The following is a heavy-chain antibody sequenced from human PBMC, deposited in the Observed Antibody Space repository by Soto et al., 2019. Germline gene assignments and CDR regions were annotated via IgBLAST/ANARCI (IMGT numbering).Heavy chain of an antibody. J-gene: IGHJ6*02. CDR1: GGTFSSYA. D-gene: IGHD5-12*01. CDR3: AREGSGYLISDYYGMDV. V-gene: IGHV1-69*13. Sequence: SVKVSCKASGGTFSSYAISWVRQAPGQGLEWMGGIIPIFGTANYAQKFQGRVTITADESTSTAYMELSSLRSEDTAVYYCAREGSGYLISDYYGMDVWGQGTTVTAPS. CDR2: IIPIFGTA.